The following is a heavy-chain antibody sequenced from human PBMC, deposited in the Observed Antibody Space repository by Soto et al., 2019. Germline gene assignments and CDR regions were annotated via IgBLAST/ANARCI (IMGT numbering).Heavy chain of an antibody. J-gene: IGHJ4*02. CDR1: GFTXXAYG. CDR2: ISHDGTNK. V-gene: IGHV3-30*03. D-gene: IGHD3-10*01. Sequence: QAQLVESGGGVVQPGESLRLSCEVSGFTXXAYGMHWVXXXPGXGLEWVAAISHDGTNKNYGDSVKGRFTISRDNSKKTLYLQMNSLRPEDTALYYCAXXXYYXXXSXXYIFDSWGQGTLVTVSS. CDR3: AXXXYYXXXSXXYIFDS.